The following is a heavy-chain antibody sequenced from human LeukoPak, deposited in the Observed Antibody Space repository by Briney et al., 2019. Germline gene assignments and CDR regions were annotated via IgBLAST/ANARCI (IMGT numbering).Heavy chain of an antibody. CDR2: IIPIFGTA. J-gene: IGHJ5*02. V-gene: IGHV1-69*13. CDR1: GGTFSSYA. D-gene: IGHD3-22*01. CDR3: ARLGPYYDSSGYGEYNWFGP. Sequence: ASVKVSCKASGGTFSSYAISWVRQAPGQGLEWMGGIIPIFGTANYAQKFQGRVTITADESTSTAYMELSSLRSEDTAVYYCARLGPYYDSSGYGEYNWFGPWGQGTRVTVSS.